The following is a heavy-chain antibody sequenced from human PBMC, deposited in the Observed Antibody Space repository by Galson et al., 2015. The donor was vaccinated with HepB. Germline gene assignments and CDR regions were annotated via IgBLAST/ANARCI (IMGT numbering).Heavy chain of an antibody. CDR2: IYYSGST. V-gene: IGHV4-39*07. D-gene: IGHD2-21*02. CDR3: AREVAAYCGGDCSPYAFDI. CDR1: GGSISSSSYY. J-gene: IGHJ3*02. Sequence: SETLSLTCTVSGGSISSSSYYWGWIRQPPGKGLEWIGSIYYSGSTYYNPSLKSRVTISVDTSKNQFSLKLSSVTAADTAVYYCAREVAAYCGGDCSPYAFDIWGQGTMVTVSS.